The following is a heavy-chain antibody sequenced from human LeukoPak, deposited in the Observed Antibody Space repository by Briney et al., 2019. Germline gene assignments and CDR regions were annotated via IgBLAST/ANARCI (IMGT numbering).Heavy chain of an antibody. CDR2: IYYSGST. J-gene: IGHJ3*02. Sequence: PSETLSLTCTVSGGSISSYYWSWIRQPPGKGLEWIGYIYYSGSTNYNPSLKSRVTISVDTSKNQFSLKLSSVTAADTAAYYCARDGVLGGYPRSNDAFDIWGQGTMVTVSS. CDR3: ARDGVLGGYPRSNDAFDI. V-gene: IGHV4-59*01. CDR1: GGSISSYY. D-gene: IGHD5-12*01.